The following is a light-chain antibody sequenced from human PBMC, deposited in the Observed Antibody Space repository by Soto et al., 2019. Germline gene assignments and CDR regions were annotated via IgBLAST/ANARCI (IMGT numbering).Light chain of an antibody. CDR3: HQYNNWPPYT. CDR2: GAS. J-gene: IGKJ2*01. CDR1: QSVSTN. V-gene: IGKV3-15*01. Sequence: EIVMTQSPATLSVFPGERATLSCRASQSVSTNLAWYQQKPGQAPRLLIYGASARATGIPARIIGSGSGTEFTLTISSLQSQDFAVYYCHQYNNWPPYTFGQGTKLEIK.